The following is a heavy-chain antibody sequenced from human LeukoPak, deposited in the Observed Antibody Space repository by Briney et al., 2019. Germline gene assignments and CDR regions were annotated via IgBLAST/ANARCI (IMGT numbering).Heavy chain of an antibody. CDR2: ISGSGGST. V-gene: IGHV3-23*01. CDR3: AKDLNIVVVPAYGLDV. D-gene: IGHD2-2*01. CDR1: GFTFSSYA. Sequence: GGSLRLSCAASGFTFSSYAMSWVRQAPGKGLEWVSAISGSGGSTYYADSVKGRFTISRGNSKNTLYLQMNSLRAEDTAVYYCAKDLNIVVVPAYGLDVWGQGTTVTVSS. J-gene: IGHJ6*02.